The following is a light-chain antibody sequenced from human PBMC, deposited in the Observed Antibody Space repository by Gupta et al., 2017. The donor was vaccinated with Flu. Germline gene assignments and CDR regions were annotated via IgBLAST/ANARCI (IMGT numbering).Light chain of an antibody. J-gene: IGLJ2*01. CDR2: ENN. Sequence: QSVLTQPPSVSAAPGQKVTISCSGSSSNIGNNYVSWYQQLPGTAPKLLIYENNKRTSGIPGRFSGSKSGTSATLGSTGLQTGDEADYYCGTWDSSRSAVVFGGGTKLTVL. V-gene: IGLV1-51*02. CDR3: GTWDSSRSAVV. CDR1: SSNIGNNY.